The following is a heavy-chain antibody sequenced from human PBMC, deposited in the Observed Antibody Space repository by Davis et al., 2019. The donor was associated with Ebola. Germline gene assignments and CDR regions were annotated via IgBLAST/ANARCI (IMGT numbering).Heavy chain of an antibody. D-gene: IGHD3-16*01. CDR3: ANYVAFDI. J-gene: IGHJ3*02. V-gene: IGHV3-23*01. Sequence: GESLKISCAASGFTFSSYAMSWVRQAPGKGLEWVSAISGSGGSTYYADSVKGRFTISRDNSKNTLYLQMNSLRAEDTAVYYCANYVAFDIWGQGTMVTVSP. CDR1: GFTFSSYA. CDR2: ISGSGGST.